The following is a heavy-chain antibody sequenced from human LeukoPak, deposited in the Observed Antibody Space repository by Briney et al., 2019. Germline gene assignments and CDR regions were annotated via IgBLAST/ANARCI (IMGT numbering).Heavy chain of an antibody. D-gene: IGHD3-3*01. CDR1: GFTFSSYA. Sequence: VRSLRLSCAASGFTFSSYAMSWVRQAPGKGLEWVSAVSISGGSTYYADSVKGRFTISRDNSKNTLYLQMNSLRAEDTAVYYCAKDLSYYDFWSGDTSWFDPWGQGTLVSASS. V-gene: IGHV3-23*01. CDR2: VSISGGST. CDR3: AKDLSYYDFWSGDTSWFDP. J-gene: IGHJ5*02.